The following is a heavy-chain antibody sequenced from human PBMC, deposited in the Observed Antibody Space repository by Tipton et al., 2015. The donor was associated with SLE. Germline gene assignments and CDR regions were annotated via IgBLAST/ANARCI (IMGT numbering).Heavy chain of an antibody. J-gene: IGHJ4*02. CDR2: IYYSGST. CDR1: GGSISSSRYY. Sequence: TLSLTCTVSGGSISSSRYYWGWLRQPPGKGLERIGRIYYSGSTYYNPSLKRRVTISVDTSKNQFTLKLSSVTAADTAVYYCARDGGCSGGSCFDYWGQGTLVTVSS. CDR3: ARDGGCSGGSCFDY. D-gene: IGHD2-15*01. V-gene: IGHV4-39*06.